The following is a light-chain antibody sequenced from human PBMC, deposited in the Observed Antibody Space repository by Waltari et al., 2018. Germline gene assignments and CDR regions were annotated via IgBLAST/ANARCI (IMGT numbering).Light chain of an antibody. CDR2: DAS. CDR3: QHYDGVPPWT. J-gene: IGKJ1*01. Sequence: DIQMTQSPSSLSASVGDRVTITCQSSRDINNYLNWYQQKPGKAPKLLICDASTLETGVPSRFSGSGSGTDFVFTISRLQPEDIATYYCQHYDGVPPWTFGQGTRVDFK. V-gene: IGKV1-33*01. CDR1: RDINNY.